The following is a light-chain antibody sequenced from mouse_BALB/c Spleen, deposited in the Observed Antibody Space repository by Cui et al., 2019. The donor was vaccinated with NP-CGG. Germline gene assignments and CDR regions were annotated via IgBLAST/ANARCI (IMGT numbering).Light chain of an antibody. CDR2: GTN. J-gene: IGLJ1*01. CDR3: ALWYSNHWV. Sequence: QAVVTQESALTTSPGETVTLTCRSSTGAVTTSNYANWFQEKPDHLFTGLIGGTNNRAPGAPARFSGSLIGDKAALTITGAQTEDEAIYFCALWYSNHWVFGGGTQLTVL. V-gene: IGLV1*01. CDR1: TGAVTTSNY.